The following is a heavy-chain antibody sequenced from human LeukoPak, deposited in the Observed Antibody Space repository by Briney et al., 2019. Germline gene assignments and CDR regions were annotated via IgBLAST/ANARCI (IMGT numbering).Heavy chain of an antibody. D-gene: IGHD6-6*01. CDR1: AFTLSSYG. V-gene: IGHV3-30*18. CDR2: ISYDGSNK. J-gene: IGHJ4*02. Sequence: GGSLRLSCAASAFTLSSYGMYWVRQAPGKGLEWVAAISYDGSNKYYADSVKGRFTISRDNSKNTLYLQMNSLRAEDAAVYYCAKGLQKFDSSSSFDYWGQGALVTVSS. CDR3: AKGLQKFDSSSSFDY.